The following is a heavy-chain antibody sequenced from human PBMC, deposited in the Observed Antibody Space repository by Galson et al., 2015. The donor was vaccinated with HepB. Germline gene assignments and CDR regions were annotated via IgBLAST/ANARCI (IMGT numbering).Heavy chain of an antibody. CDR1: GGSISSYY. CDR2: IYYSGNT. CDR3: ASSVPYSSSSFEH. Sequence: QVQLQESGPGLVKPSETLSLTCTVSGGSISSYYWSWIRQPPGKGLEWIGYIYYSGNTYYNPSLKSRITISMDTSKNQFSLKLSSVTAADTAVYYCASSVPYSSSSFEHWGQGTLVTVSS. V-gene: IGHV4-59*12. J-gene: IGHJ4*02. D-gene: IGHD6-6*01.